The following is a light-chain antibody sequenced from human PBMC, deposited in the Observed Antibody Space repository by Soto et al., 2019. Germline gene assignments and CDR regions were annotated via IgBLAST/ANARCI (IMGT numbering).Light chain of an antibody. CDR2: GVS. Sequence: EIVLTQSPGTLSLSPGERATLSCRASQSGRDMYLAWYQQKPGQPPRLLIYGVSSRAYGIPDRFSGSGSGTDFTLTISRLEPEDFAVYYCQQYGNSPITFGQGTRLEIK. CDR1: QSGRDMY. CDR3: QQYGNSPIT. V-gene: IGKV3-20*01. J-gene: IGKJ5*01.